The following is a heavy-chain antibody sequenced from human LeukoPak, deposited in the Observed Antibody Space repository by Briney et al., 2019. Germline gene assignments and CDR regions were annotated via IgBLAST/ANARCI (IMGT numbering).Heavy chain of an antibody. D-gene: IGHD1-26*01. Sequence: SETLSLTCSVSVVSMNGYYWSWLRQSAGNRLEWIGHVDSSGNTNYNPSLEGRVTMSVDTSKKQFSLELTSVTAADMAVYFCARQFLVGSTFHAFDLWGQGTRVTVSS. V-gene: IGHV4-4*07. CDR1: VVSMNGYY. CDR3: ARQFLVGSTFHAFDL. CDR2: VDSSGNT. J-gene: IGHJ3*01.